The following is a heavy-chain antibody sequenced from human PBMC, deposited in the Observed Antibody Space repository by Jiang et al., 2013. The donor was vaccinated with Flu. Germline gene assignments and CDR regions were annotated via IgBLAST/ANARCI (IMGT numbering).Heavy chain of an antibody. CDR3: ARVTMEVPDV. Sequence: RTYYRSKWYNDYAVSVKSRITINPDTSKNQFSLQLNSVTPEDTAVYYCARVTMEVPDVWGQGTTVTVSS. D-gene: IGHD1-1*01. CDR2: TYYRSKWYN. J-gene: IGHJ6*02. V-gene: IGHV6-1*01.